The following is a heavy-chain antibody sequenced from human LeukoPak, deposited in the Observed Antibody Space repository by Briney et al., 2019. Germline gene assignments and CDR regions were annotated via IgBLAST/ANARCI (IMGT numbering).Heavy chain of an antibody. CDR3: ARDLGINTGWYGFDS. V-gene: IGHV4-4*07. CDR2: IHASEIT. J-gene: IGHJ4*02. CDR1: GGSINVDCITDY. Sequence: PSETLSLTCNVSGGSINVDCITDYWSWIRQPAGKGLEWSGRIHASEITSYNPSFRGRVTVSLDKSMNQVSLHLASVTAADTAVYYCARDLGINTGWYGFDSWGLGILVTVSS. D-gene: IGHD6-19*01.